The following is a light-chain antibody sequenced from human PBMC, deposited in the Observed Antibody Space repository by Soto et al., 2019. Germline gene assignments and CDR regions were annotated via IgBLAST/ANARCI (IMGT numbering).Light chain of an antibody. CDR1: QSISTE. CDR3: QQGHNWPLT. CDR2: SAS. J-gene: IGKJ2*01. Sequence: EIVMTQSPATLSVSPGEPATLSCRASQSISTELAWYQQKPGQPPRLLIYSASTRATGVPARFTGSGSGSEFTLTISGLQSEDSAVYYCQQGHNWPLTFGQGTRLEI. V-gene: IGKV3-15*01.